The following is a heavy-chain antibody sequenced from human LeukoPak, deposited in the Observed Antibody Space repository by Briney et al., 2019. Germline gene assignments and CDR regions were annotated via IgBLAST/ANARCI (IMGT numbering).Heavy chain of an antibody. J-gene: IGHJ2*01. CDR3: ARLGSTTIWFFDL. CDR1: GYSFTSYW. Sequence: GESLKISCKGSGYSFTSYWIAWVRQMPGKGLEWMGIIYPGDSDARYSPSFQGQVTLSVDKSISTAYLRWSSLKASDTAMYYCARLGSTTIWFFDLWGRGTLVTVSS. V-gene: IGHV5-51*01. D-gene: IGHD2-15*01. CDR2: IYPGDSDA.